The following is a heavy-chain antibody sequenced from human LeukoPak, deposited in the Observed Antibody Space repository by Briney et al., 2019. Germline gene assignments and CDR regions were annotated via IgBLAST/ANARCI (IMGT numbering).Heavy chain of an antibody. CDR1: GYTFTSYD. CDR2: MNPNSGNT. CDR3: ALSKGSSRENWFDP. J-gene: IGHJ5*02. V-gene: IGHV1-8*03. Sequence: ASVKVSCKASGYTFTSYDINWVRQATGQGLEWMGWMNPNSGNTGYAQRFQGRVTITADKSTSTAYMELSSLRSDDAAIYYCALSKGSSRENWFDPWGQGTLVTVS. D-gene: IGHD3-10*01.